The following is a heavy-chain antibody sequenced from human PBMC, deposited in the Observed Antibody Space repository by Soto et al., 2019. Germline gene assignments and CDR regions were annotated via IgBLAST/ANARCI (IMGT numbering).Heavy chain of an antibody. Sequence: GGSLRLSCTASGFTVGDYDMSWVRQAPGKGLEWVGFIRSKAYGGTTEYAASEKGRFTISRDDSKCIAYFQMNSLKTEDSAGYYWTRDRGRYFDSWGQGTLVTVSS. CDR2: IRSKAYGGTT. V-gene: IGHV3-49*04. D-gene: IGHD1-26*01. J-gene: IGHJ4*02. CDR1: GFTVGDYD. CDR3: TRDRGRYFDS.